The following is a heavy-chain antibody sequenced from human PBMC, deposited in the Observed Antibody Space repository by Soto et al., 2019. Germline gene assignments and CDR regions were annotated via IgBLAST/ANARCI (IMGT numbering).Heavy chain of an antibody. CDR1: GFTFSSYG. D-gene: IGHD2-15*01. CDR2: ISYDGSNK. Sequence: QVQLVESGGGVVQPGRSLRLSCAASGFTFSSYGMHWVRQAPGKGLEWVAVISYDGSNKYYADSVKGRFTISRDNSKNTLHLQMNSLRAEDTAVYYCAKDLLVVAATPTGWFDPWGQGTLVTVSS. CDR3: AKDLLVVAATPTGWFDP. V-gene: IGHV3-30*18. J-gene: IGHJ5*02.